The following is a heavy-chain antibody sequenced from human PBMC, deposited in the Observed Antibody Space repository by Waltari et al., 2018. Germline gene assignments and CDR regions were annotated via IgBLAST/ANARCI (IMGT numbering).Heavy chain of an antibody. J-gene: IGHJ4*02. CDR2: INHSGST. Sequence: QVQLQRWGAGLLKPSETLSLTCAVHGGSFSGYYWSRFRQPTGKGLEWIGEINHSGSTNYNPSLKSRVTISVDTYKNQFSLKLSSVTAADTAVYYCARRTIFGVVIIDYWGQGTLVTVSS. CDR1: GGSFSGYY. D-gene: IGHD3-3*01. V-gene: IGHV4-34*01. CDR3: ARRTIFGVVIIDY.